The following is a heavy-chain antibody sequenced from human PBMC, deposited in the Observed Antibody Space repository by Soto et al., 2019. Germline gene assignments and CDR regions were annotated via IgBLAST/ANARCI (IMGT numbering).Heavy chain of an antibody. J-gene: IGHJ4*02. CDR3: AREVDPYYGGNSLSLDY. CDR2: IIPKFGTT. D-gene: IGHD4-17*01. CDR1: EGPFSTYG. Sequence: QVQLVQSGAEVKKPGSSVKVSCKASEGPFSTYGINWVRLAPGQGLEWMGWIIPKFGTTKNAQKFQGRVTLTADESTNTAYMELKYLRSEDMAVYFCAREVDPYYGGNSLSLDYWGQGTLVTVSS. V-gene: IGHV1-69*13.